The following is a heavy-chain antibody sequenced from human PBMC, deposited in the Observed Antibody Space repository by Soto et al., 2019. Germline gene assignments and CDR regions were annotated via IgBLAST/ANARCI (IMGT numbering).Heavy chain of an antibody. CDR1: GYTFTSYG. CDR2: ISAYNGNT. D-gene: IGHD3-3*01. V-gene: IGHV1-18*04. J-gene: IGHJ4*02. Sequence: GASVKVSCKASGYTFTSYGISWVRQAPGQGIEWMGWISAYNGNTNYAQKLQGRVTMTTDTSTSTAYMELRSLRSDDTAVYYCARGDMVYDFWSGYPRGPYYFDYWGQGTLVTLSS. CDR3: ARGDMVYDFWSGYPRGPYYFDY.